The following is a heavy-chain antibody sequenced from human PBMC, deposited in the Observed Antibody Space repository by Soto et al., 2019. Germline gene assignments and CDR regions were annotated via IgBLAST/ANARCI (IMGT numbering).Heavy chain of an antibody. CDR1: DFTFSSYG. CDR3: ARGQTGAAGPAGNYYYYYLYV. Sequence: QVQLVESGGGVVQPGRSLRLSCAASDFTFSSYGMHWVRQAPGKGLEWVAVIWYDGSNKYYADSVKGRFTISRDNSNSTLYLQMHSLRAEAKSVYYCARGQTGAAGPAGNYYYYYLYVWGKGTTVIVSS. V-gene: IGHV3-33*01. J-gene: IGHJ6*03. CDR2: IWYDGSNK. D-gene: IGHD6-13*01.